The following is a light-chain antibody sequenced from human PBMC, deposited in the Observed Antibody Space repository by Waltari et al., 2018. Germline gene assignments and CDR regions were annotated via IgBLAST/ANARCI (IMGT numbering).Light chain of an antibody. V-gene: IGKV1-39*01. Sequence: DIKMTQSPSSLSASVGDRVTITCRASQPIVRYLNWYQQKPGKAPKLLIYAASTLQRGVPSRFSGSGSGTDFTLAINSVQPDDFATYFCQQTSSAPFTFGRGTRLDFK. CDR3: QQTSSAPFT. CDR1: QPIVRY. J-gene: IGKJ5*01. CDR2: AAS.